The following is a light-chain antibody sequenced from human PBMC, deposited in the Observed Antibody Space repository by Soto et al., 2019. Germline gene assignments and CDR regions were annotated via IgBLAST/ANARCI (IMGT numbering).Light chain of an antibody. Sequence: AIRMNKSPSSLSASTGDRVTITCRASQGISSYLAWYQQKPGKAPKLLIYAASTLQSGVPSRFSGSGSGTEFTLTISSLQPEDFATYYCQQSYSTPPGTFGQGTKVDIK. V-gene: IGKV1-8*01. J-gene: IGKJ1*01. CDR2: AAS. CDR3: QQSYSTPPGT. CDR1: QGISSY.